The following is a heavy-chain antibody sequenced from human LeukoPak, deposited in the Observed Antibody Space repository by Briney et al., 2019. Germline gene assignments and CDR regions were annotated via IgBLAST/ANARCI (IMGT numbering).Heavy chain of an antibody. J-gene: IGHJ6*02. Sequence: GESLKISCKGSGYSFTSYWIGWVRQMPGKGLEWMGIIYPGDSDTRYSPSFQGQVTISADKSISTAYLQWSSLKASDTAMYYCARLVGTTFGVDNRNYGMDVWGQGTTVTVSS. D-gene: IGHD3-3*01. CDR3: ARLVGTTFGVDNRNYGMDV. CDR2: IYPGDSDT. CDR1: GYSFTSYW. V-gene: IGHV5-51*01.